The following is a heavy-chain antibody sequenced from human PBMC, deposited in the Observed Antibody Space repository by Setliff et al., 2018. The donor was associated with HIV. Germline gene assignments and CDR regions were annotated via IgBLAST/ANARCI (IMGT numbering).Heavy chain of an antibody. Sequence: ASETLSLTCAVSSYSISSGYYWGWIRQPPGKGLEWIGNIYHSGSTYYNPSLKSRVTISVDTSKNQFSLKLSSVTAADTAVYYCARVQVSGTYPIDYWGQGTQVTVSS. J-gene: IGHJ4*02. CDR2: IYHSGST. CDR1: SYSISSGYY. D-gene: IGHD3-10*01. CDR3: ARVQVSGTYPIDY. V-gene: IGHV4-38-2*01.